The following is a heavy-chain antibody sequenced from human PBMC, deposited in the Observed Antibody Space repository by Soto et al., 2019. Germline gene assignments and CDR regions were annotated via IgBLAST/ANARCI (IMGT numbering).Heavy chain of an antibody. CDR3: ARDPRQDYYDSSANPGAFEI. V-gene: IGHV1-69*13. J-gene: IGHJ3*02. CDR1: GGTFSSYA. D-gene: IGHD3-22*01. Sequence: SVKVSCKASGGTFSSYAISWVRQAPGQGLEWMGGIIPIFGTANYAQKFQGRVTITADESTSTAYMELSSLRSEDTAVYYCARDPRQDYYDSSANPGAFEIWGQGTMVTVSS. CDR2: IIPIFGTA.